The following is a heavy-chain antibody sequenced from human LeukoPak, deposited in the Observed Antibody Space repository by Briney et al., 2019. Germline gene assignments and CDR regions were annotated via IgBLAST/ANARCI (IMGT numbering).Heavy chain of an antibody. D-gene: IGHD4-17*01. J-gene: IGHJ4*02. CDR3: AKHTRWGPDDYGDCVDY. CDR2: VSGSGGDT. Sequence: GGSLRLSCAASGFTFSHYAMSWVRQTPEKGLEWVSAVSGSGGDTHYADSVRGRFTISRDNSKNTVYLQMNSLRAEDTAVFYCAKHTRWGPDDYGDCVDYWGQGTLVTVSS. CDR1: GFTFSHYA. V-gene: IGHV3-23*01.